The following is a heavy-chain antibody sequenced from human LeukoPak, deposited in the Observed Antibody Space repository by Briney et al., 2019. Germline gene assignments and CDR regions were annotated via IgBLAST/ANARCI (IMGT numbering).Heavy chain of an antibody. V-gene: IGHV3-7*04. CDR1: GFPFSSYW. CDR3: TRVGYIDEGIDY. D-gene: IGHD5-24*01. CDR2: IKQDGSKK. Sequence: GGSLRLYCVASGFPFSSYWMTWVRQAPGKGLEWVANIKQDGSKKSYVDSVKGRFTISRDNAKNSLYLQMNSLRAEDTAIYYCTRVGYIDEGIDYWGQGTLVTVPS. J-gene: IGHJ4*02.